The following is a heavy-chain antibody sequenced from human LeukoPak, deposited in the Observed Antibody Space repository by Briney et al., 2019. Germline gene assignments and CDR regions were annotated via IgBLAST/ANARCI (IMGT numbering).Heavy chain of an antibody. V-gene: IGHV3-7*01. CDR3: AELGITMIGGV. CDR1: GFTFDDYG. J-gene: IGHJ6*04. CDR2: IKQDGSEI. D-gene: IGHD3-10*02. Sequence: GGSLRLSCAASGFTFDDYGMSWVRQAPGKGLEWVANIKQDGSEIYYVDSVKGRFTISRDNAKNSVSLQMNSLRAEDTAVYYCAELGITMIGGVWGKGTTVTISS.